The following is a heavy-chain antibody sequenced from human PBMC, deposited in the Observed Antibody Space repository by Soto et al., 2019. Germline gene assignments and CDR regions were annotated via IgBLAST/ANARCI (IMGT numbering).Heavy chain of an antibody. V-gene: IGHV2-5*01. D-gene: IGHD1-7*01. CDR3: APANNRDYRTPYYFDY. CDR2: IYGNDDQ. Sequence: QITLKESGPTLVKPTQTLTLTCTFSGFSLNTSGVGVGWVRQPPGKALEWLALIYGNDDQRYNLFLKNSLTITKDTSRDQVVLTMTHVDPVDTATYYCAPANNRDYRTPYYFDYRGQGTLVTVS. CDR1: GFSLNTSGVG. J-gene: IGHJ4*02.